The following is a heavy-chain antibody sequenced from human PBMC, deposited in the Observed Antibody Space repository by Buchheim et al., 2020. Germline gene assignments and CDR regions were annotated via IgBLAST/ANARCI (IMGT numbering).Heavy chain of an antibody. Sequence: QVQLVESGGGLVKPGGSLRLSCAASGFTFSDFHMSWIRQAPGKVPVFVSYITYSSVYTAYGDSVKGRFTVSRDNAKSSLSLEMNSLRVEDTATYFCARDKGDTATYYDYWGQGTL. V-gene: IGHV3-11*05. CDR1: GFTFSDFH. D-gene: IGHD3-16*01. CDR2: ITYSSVYT. J-gene: IGHJ4*02. CDR3: ARDKGDTATYYDY.